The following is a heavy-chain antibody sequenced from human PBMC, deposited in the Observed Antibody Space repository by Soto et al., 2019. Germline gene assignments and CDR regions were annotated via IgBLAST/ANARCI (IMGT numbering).Heavy chain of an antibody. D-gene: IGHD3-10*01. CDR1: GGSFSGYY. V-gene: IGHV4-34*01. Sequence: NPSETLSLTCAVYGGSFSGYYWSWIRQPPGKGLEWIGEINHSGSTNYNPSLKSRVTISVDTSKNQFSLKLSSVTAADTAVYYCARGGERYYYGSGSYSPHRFDYWGQGTLVTVSS. J-gene: IGHJ4*02. CDR2: INHSGST. CDR3: ARGGERYYYGSGSYSPHRFDY.